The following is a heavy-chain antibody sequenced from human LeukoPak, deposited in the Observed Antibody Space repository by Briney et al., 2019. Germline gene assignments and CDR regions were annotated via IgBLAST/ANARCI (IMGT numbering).Heavy chain of an antibody. Sequence: SVKVSCKASGYTLTSYGISWVRQAPGQGLEWMGWISAYNGNTNYAQKLQGRVTMTTDTSTSTAYMELRSLRSDDTAVYYCARGRLYKGLPNYYYMDVWGKGTTVTVSS. J-gene: IGHJ6*03. V-gene: IGHV1-18*01. D-gene: IGHD2-2*02. CDR1: GYTLTSYG. CDR3: ARGRLYKGLPNYYYMDV. CDR2: ISAYNGNT.